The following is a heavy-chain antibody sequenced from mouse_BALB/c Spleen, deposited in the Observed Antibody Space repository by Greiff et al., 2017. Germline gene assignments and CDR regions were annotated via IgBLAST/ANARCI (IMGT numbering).Heavy chain of an antibody. Sequence: VQLQQSGPGLVAPSQSLSITCTVSGFSLTGYGVNWVRQPPGKGLEWLGMIWGDGSTDYNSALKSRLSISKDNSKSQVFLKMNSLQTDDTARYYCAREATVPLYAMDYWGQGTSVTVSS. V-gene: IGHV2-6-7*01. CDR1: GFSLTGYG. CDR2: IWGDGST. CDR3: AREATVPLYAMDY. D-gene: IGHD1-2*01. J-gene: IGHJ4*01.